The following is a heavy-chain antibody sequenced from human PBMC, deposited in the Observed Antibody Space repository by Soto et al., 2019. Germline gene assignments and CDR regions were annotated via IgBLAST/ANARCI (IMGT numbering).Heavy chain of an antibody. CDR3: ARAPYIAAAQRVSWFDP. CDR2: IYYSGST. CDR1: GGSIRSYY. J-gene: IGHJ5*02. D-gene: IGHD6-13*01. Sequence: PXXTLSLPFTVSGGSIRSYYWSWIPQPPGKGLEWIGYIYYSGSTNYNPSLKSRVTISVDTSKNQFSLKLSSVTAADTAVYYCARAPYIAAAQRVSWFDPWGQGTLVTVSS. V-gene: IGHV4-59*12.